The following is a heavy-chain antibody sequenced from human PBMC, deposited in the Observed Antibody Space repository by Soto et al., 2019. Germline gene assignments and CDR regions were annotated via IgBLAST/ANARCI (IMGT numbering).Heavy chain of an antibody. J-gene: IGHJ4*02. D-gene: IGHD3-10*01. CDR1: GDSMSSSSYY. Sequence: SETLSLTCTVSGDSMSSSSYYWAWIRQPPGKGLEWIGHVQSGGGTRYNPSLKSRVAISVDTSGNHFSLNLRSVTAADTAVYYCAKDHYYGSDRPYYFDYWGQGTLVTVSS. V-gene: IGHV4-39*02. CDR3: AKDHYYGSDRPYYFDY. CDR2: VQSGGGT.